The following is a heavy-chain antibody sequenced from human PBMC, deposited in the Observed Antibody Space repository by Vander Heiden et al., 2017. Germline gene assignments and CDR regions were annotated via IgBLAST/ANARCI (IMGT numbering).Heavy chain of an antibody. CDR2: ISGSGGST. V-gene: IGHV3-23*01. D-gene: IGHD1-26*01. CDR3: AKRIGNGGSYYFQH. Sequence: EVQLLESGGGLVQPGGSMRLSCAASGFTFSSYAMSWVRQAPGKGREWVSAISGSGGSTYYADSVKGRFTISRDNSKNTLYLQMNSLRAEDTAVYYCAKRIGNGGSYYFQHWGQGTLVTVSS. CDR1: GFTFSSYA. J-gene: IGHJ1*01.